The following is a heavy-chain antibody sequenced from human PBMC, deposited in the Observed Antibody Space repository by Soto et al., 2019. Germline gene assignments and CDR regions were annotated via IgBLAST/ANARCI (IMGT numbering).Heavy chain of an antibody. CDR3: ARENDAQIDY. CDR1: GGSISSGGYY. V-gene: IGHV4-31*03. CDR2: IYYSGST. J-gene: IGHJ4*02. Sequence: SETLSLTCTVSGGSISSGGYYWSWIRQHPGKGLEWIGYIYYSGSTYYNPSLKSRVTISVDTSKNQFSLKLSSVTAADTAVYYCARENDAQIDYWGQGTLVTVSS.